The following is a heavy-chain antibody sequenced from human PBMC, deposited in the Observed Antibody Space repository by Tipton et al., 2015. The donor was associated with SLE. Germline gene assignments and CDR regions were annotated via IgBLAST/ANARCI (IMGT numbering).Heavy chain of an antibody. CDR1: GFTFSSYS. J-gene: IGHJ4*02. CDR3: GREIPAGATALDY. V-gene: IGHV3-48*01. D-gene: IGHD1-26*01. Sequence: SLRLSCAASGFTFSSYSMNWVRQAPGKGLEWVSYISTRSSTIYYADSVKGRFTISRDNANNSLYLQMNNLRADDTALYYCGREIPAGATALDYWGQGTLVTVSS. CDR2: ISTRSSTI.